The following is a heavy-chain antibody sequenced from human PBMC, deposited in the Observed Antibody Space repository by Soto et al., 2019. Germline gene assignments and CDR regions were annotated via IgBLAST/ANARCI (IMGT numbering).Heavy chain of an antibody. J-gene: IGHJ6*02. V-gene: IGHV1-2*04. Sequence: ASVKVSCTASGYTFTGYYMHWVRQAPGQGLEWMGWINPNSGGTNYAQKFQGWVTMTRDTSISTAYMELSRLRSDDTAVYYCARGDIVVVPAAPNNYGMDVWGQGTTVTVSS. CDR3: ARGDIVVVPAAPNNYGMDV. D-gene: IGHD2-2*01. CDR1: GYTFTGYY. CDR2: INPNSGGT.